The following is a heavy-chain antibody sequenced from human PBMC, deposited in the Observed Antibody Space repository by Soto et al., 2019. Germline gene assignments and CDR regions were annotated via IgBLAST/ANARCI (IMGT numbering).Heavy chain of an antibody. J-gene: IGHJ4*02. V-gene: IGHV3-23*01. CDR2: ISGSGGST. CDR1: GFTFSSYA. Sequence: EVQLLESGGGLVQPGGSLRLSCAASGFTFSSYAMSWVRQAPGKGLEWVSAISGSGGSTYYADSVKGLFTISRDNSKNTLYLQMNSLRAEDTAVYYCAKGRVVAGTSSAFDYWGQGTLVTVSS. D-gene: IGHD2-15*01. CDR3: AKGRVVAGTSSAFDY.